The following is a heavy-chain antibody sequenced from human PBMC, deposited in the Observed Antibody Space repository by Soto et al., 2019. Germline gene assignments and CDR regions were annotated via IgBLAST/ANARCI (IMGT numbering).Heavy chain of an antibody. Sequence: SETLSLTCAVSGGSISTSNWWSWVRQPPGKGLEWIGEVYHSGSTNYNPSLKSRVTMSVDKSKNQFSLKLSSVTAADTAVYYCARGGVDYYDSSGYYFSPYYFDYWGQGTLVTVSS. J-gene: IGHJ4*02. V-gene: IGHV4-4*02. D-gene: IGHD3-22*01. CDR3: ARGGVDYYDSSGYYFSPYYFDY. CDR2: VYHSGST. CDR1: GGSISTSNW.